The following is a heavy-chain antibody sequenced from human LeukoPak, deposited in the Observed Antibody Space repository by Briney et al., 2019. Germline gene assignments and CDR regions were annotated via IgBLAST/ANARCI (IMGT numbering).Heavy chain of an antibody. V-gene: IGHV3-74*01. Sequence: GGSLRLSCAASGFTFSSYWMHWVRQAPGKGLVWVSRINSDGSSTSYADSVKGRFTISRDNAKNTLYLQMNRLRAEDTAVYYCARVRYDSSRTYYFDYWGQGTLVTVSS. D-gene: IGHD3-22*01. CDR2: INSDGSST. CDR3: ARVRYDSSRTYYFDY. J-gene: IGHJ4*02. CDR1: GFTFSSYW.